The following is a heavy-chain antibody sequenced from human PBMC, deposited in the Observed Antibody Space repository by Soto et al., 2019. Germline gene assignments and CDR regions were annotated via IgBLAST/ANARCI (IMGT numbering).Heavy chain of an antibody. Sequence: SETLSLTCTVSGGSISSSSYYWGWIRQPPGKGLEWIGSIYYSGSTYYNPSLKSRVTISVDTSKNQFSLKLSSVTAADTAVYYCARNQITMVRGVIDYWRQGPLVT. CDR3: ARNQITMVRGVIDY. CDR2: IYYSGST. CDR1: GGSISSSSYY. V-gene: IGHV4-39*01. J-gene: IGHJ4*02. D-gene: IGHD3-10*01.